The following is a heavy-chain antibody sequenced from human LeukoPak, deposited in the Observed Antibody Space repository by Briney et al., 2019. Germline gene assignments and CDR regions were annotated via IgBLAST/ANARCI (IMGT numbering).Heavy chain of an antibody. V-gene: IGHV3-53*01. Sequence: GGALRLSCAASGLSVSSTYMTWVRQAPGKGLEWVSVIYSGGGTNYADSLKGRFSISRDNSKHTLYLQMNSLRADDTAVYYCVGEGTYWGQGTLVTVSS. D-gene: IGHD1-1*01. CDR1: GLSVSSTY. J-gene: IGHJ4*02. CDR2: IYSGGGT. CDR3: VGEGTY.